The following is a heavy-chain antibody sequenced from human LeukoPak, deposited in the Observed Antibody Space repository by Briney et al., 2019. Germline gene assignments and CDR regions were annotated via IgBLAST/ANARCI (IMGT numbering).Heavy chain of an antibody. CDR2: ISSSSSYI. CDR3: ASYGSGNWFDP. V-gene: IGHV3-21*01. D-gene: IGHD3-10*01. J-gene: IGHJ5*02. Sequence: GGSLRLSCAASGFTFSSYSMNWVRQAPGKGLEWVSSISSSSSYIYYADSVKGRFTIFRDNAKNSLYLQMNSLRAEDTAVYYCASYGSGNWFDPWGQGTLVTVSS. CDR1: GFTFSSYS.